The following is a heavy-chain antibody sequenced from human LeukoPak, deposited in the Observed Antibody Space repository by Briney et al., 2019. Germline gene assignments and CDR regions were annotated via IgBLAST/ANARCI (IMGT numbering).Heavy chain of an antibody. CDR2: ISYDGSNK. V-gene: IGHV3-30*18. Sequence: GGSLRLSCAASGFTFSSYGMHWVRQAPGKGLEWVAVISYDGSNKYYADSVKGRFTISRDNSKNTLYLQMNSLRAEDTAVYYCAKDRIAAAGRVGLDYYYYGMDVWGQGTAVTVS. J-gene: IGHJ6*02. CDR3: AKDRIAAAGRVGLDYYYYGMDV. D-gene: IGHD6-13*01. CDR1: GFTFSSYG.